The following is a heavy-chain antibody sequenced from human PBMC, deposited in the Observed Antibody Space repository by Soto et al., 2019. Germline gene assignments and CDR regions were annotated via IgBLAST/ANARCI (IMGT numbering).Heavy chain of an antibody. CDR3: ARVRDSSGYYPNWFDP. CDR1: GGSVSSGSYY. Sequence: PSETLSLTCTVSGGSVSSGSYYWSWIRQPPGKGLEWIGYIYYNGSTNYNPSLKSRVTISVDTSKNQFSLKLSSVTAADTAVYYCARVRDSSGYYPNWFDPWGQGTLVTVSS. V-gene: IGHV4-61*01. J-gene: IGHJ5*02. CDR2: IYYNGST. D-gene: IGHD3-22*01.